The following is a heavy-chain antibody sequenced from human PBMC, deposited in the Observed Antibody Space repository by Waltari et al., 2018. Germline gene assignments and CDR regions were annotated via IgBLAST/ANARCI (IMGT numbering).Heavy chain of an antibody. CDR2: ISGDGTSI. CDR1: GFAFSNYW. V-gene: IGHV3-74*01. D-gene: IGHD3-10*02. Sequence: EVQLVESGGGFFQPGVSLRLSCEASGFAFSNYWIHWVRQAPGRGLEWVSRISGDGTSISNADSVGGRFSISRDNYKNTVYLQIHSLRAEDTAVFYCARLMLSHPENGMDVWGQGTSVTVS. CDR3: ARLMLSHPENGMDV. J-gene: IGHJ6*02.